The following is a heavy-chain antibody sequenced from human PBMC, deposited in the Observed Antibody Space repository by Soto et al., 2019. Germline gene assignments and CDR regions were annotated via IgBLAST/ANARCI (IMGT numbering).Heavy chain of an antibody. CDR1: GFTFRSYA. V-gene: IGHV3-30-3*01. Sequence: PGGSLRLSCAASGFTFRSYAMHWVRQAPGKGLEWVAVISYDGSNKYYADSVKGRFTISRDNSKNTLYLQMNSLRAEDTAVYYCARDGHYYDSSGYYPNFDYWGQGTLVTVSS. CDR3: ARDGHYYDSSGYYPNFDY. CDR2: ISYDGSNK. J-gene: IGHJ4*02. D-gene: IGHD3-22*01.